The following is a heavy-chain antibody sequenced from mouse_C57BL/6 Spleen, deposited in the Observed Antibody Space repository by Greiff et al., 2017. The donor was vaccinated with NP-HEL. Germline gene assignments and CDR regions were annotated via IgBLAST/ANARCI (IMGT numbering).Heavy chain of an antibody. D-gene: IGHD4-1*01. J-gene: IGHJ1*03. V-gene: IGHV1-53*01. CDR2: INPSNGGT. CDR3: ARTNSRYWYFDV. Sequence: QVQLQQPGTELVKPGASVKLSCKASGYTFTSYWMHWVKQRPGQGLEWIGNINPSNGGTNYNEKFKSKATLTEDKSSSTAYMQLSSLTSEDSAVYYCARTNSRYWYFDVWGTGTTVTVSS. CDR1: GYTFTSYW.